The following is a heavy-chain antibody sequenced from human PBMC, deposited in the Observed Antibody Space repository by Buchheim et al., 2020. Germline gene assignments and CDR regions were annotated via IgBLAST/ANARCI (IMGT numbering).Heavy chain of an antibody. D-gene: IGHD2-21*01. CDR2: VGLRGNDT. V-gene: IGHV3-74*01. Sequence: EVQLVESGGGLVQPGGSLRLSCAASGLTFTAYWMHWVRQTPGEGLVWVSRVGLRGNDTTYAESVKGRFTISRDKDKNTVSLQMNSLRVEDTAVYYCTTGWHFYSLVFWGQGT. J-gene: IGHJ4*02. CDR1: GLTFTAYW. CDR3: TTGWHFYSLVF.